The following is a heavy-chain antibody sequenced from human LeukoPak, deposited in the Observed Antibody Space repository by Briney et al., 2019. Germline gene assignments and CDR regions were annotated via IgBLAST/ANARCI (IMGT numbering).Heavy chain of an antibody. CDR2: ISSSSSYT. V-gene: IGHV3-11*06. D-gene: IGHD3-9*01. CDR3: ARGADAYDILTGNPFDY. CDR1: GFTFSDYY. J-gene: IGHJ4*02. Sequence: GGSLRLSCAASGFTFSDYYMSWIRQAPGKGLEWVSYISSSSSYTNYADSVKGRFTISRDNAKNSLYLQMNRLRAEDTAVYYCARGADAYDILTGNPFDYWGQGTLVTVSS.